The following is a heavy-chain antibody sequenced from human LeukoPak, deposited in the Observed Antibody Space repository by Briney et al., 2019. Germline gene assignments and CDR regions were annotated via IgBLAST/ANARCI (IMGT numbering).Heavy chain of an antibody. V-gene: IGHV3-23*01. D-gene: IGHD6-13*01. CDR2: ISGSGGST. CDR1: GFTFSSYA. J-gene: IGHJ4*02. CDR3: ANNFQEEAAGIVLWY. Sequence: PGGSLRLSCAASGFTFSSYAMSWVRQAPGKGLEWVSAISGSGGSTYYADSVKGRFTISRDNSKNTLYLQMNSLRAEDTAVYYCANNFQEEAAGIVLWYWGQGTLVTVSS.